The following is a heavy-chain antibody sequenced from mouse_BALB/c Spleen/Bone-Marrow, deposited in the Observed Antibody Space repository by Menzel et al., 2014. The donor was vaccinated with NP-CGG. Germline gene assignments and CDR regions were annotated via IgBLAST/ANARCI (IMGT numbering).Heavy chain of an antibody. Sequence: EVMLVESGPSLVKPSQTPSLTCSVTGDSITSGYWNWVRKFPGNKLEYMGYISYSGSTYYNPSLKSRISITRDTSKNQYFLQMNSVTTEDTATYYCARYKGYYDHDGDYFDYWGQGTTLTVSS. D-gene: IGHD2-4*01. CDR2: ISYSGST. CDR3: ARYKGYYDHDGDYFDY. J-gene: IGHJ2*01. V-gene: IGHV3-8*02. CDR1: GDSITSGY.